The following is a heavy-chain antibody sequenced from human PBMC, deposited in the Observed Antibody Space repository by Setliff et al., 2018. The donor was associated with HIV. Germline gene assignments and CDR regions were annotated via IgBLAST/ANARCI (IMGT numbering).Heavy chain of an antibody. J-gene: IGHJ4*02. CDR3: ARSASGWYDYFDY. V-gene: IGHV1-69*13. Sequence: SVKVSCKASGGTFSSHAISWVRQAPGQGLEWMGGIIPMFGTANYAQNFQGRVTITADESTSTAYMELSSLRSEDTAVYYCARSASGWYDYFDYWGQGALVTAPQ. CDR1: GGTFSSHA. CDR2: IIPMFGTA. D-gene: IGHD6-19*01.